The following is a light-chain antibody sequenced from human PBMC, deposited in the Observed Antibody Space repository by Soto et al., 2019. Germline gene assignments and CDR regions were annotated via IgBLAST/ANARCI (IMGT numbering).Light chain of an antibody. CDR3: QQFSSHPLT. V-gene: IGKV3-20*01. J-gene: IGKJ4*01. CDR2: DAS. CDR1: QTVRYNY. Sequence: EFVLTQSPGTLSLSPGERATLSCRASQTVRYNYLAWYQQKPGQAPRLLIYDASSRATGIPDRFSGGGSGTDFTLTISRLEPEDFAVYYCQQFSSHPLTFGGGTKVDIK.